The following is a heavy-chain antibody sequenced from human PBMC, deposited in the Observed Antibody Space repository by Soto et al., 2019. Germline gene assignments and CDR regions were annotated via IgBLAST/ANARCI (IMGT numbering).Heavy chain of an antibody. CDR2: VYYSGST. J-gene: IGHJ5*02. V-gene: IGHV4-31*03. Sequence: QVQLQESGPGLVKPSQTLSLICSVSGASIGSGVYYWSWIRRLPGKGLEWIGYVYYSGSTYSNPSLTSRVATSVDTSRNQFSLRLSSVTAADTAVYHCARGLSGSGSFVSSFDPWGQGTLVTVSS. D-gene: IGHD3-10*01. CDR1: GASIGSGVYY. CDR3: ARGLSGSGSFVSSFDP.